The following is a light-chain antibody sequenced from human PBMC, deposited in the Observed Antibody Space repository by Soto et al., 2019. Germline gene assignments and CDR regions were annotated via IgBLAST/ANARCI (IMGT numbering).Light chain of an antibody. Sequence: EIVMTQSPATLSVSPGERATLSCRASQSVSSNLAWYQQEPGQAPRLLIYGASTRATGFPARFSGSGSGTDFTLTISSLQSEDFAVYYCQQHNKWPLTFGGGTKVEI. V-gene: IGKV3-15*01. CDR2: GAS. J-gene: IGKJ4*01. CDR1: QSVSSN. CDR3: QQHNKWPLT.